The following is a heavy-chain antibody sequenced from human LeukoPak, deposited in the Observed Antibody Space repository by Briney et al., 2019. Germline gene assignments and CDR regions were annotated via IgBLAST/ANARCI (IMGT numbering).Heavy chain of an antibody. Sequence: GGSLRLSCAASGFTFSSYSFNWVRQVPGKGLEWVSSITTTFYTYYTDSVKGRFTISRDNAKNSLYLQMISLRAEDTAVYYCARDMKYDSSGYSRKGNFDYWGQGTLVTVSS. D-gene: IGHD3-22*01. CDR2: ITTTFYT. CDR1: GFTFSSYS. CDR3: ARDMKYDSSGYSRKGNFDY. V-gene: IGHV3-21*01. J-gene: IGHJ4*02.